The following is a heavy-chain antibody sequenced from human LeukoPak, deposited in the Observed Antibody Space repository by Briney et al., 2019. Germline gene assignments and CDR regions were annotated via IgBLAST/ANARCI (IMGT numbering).Heavy chain of an antibody. CDR2: INPNSGGI. V-gene: IGHV1-2*02. Sequence: ASVKVSCKASGYTFTGYYMHWVRQAPGQGLEWMGWINPNSGGINYAQKFQGRVTMTRDTSISTAYMELSSLRSDDTAVYYCAREGANDDYSNYYFDYWGQGTLVTVSS. CDR1: GYTFTGYY. J-gene: IGHJ4*02. D-gene: IGHD4-11*01. CDR3: AREGANDDYSNYYFDY.